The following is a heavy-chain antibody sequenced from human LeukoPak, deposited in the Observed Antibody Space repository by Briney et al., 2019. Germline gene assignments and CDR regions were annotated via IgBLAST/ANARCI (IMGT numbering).Heavy chain of an antibody. J-gene: IGHJ4*02. CDR2: INSSSSYI. CDR3: ARDTIEQQLVAYFDY. V-gene: IGHV3-21*01. Sequence: VGSLRLSCAASGFTFSSYSMNWVRQAPGQGLEWVSSINSSSSYIYYADSVKGRFTISRDNAKNSLYVQMNSLRAEDTAVYYCARDTIEQQLVAYFDYWGQGTLVTVSS. CDR1: GFTFSSYS. D-gene: IGHD6-13*01.